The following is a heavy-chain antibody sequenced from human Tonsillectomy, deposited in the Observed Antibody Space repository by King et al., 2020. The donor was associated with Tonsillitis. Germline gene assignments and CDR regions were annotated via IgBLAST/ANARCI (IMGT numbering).Heavy chain of an antibody. D-gene: IGHD3/OR15-3a*01. CDR2: ISYDGSRK. J-gene: IGHJ5*02. CDR3: ARDFGPGIAESGTLDP. V-gene: IGHV3-30*04. CDR1: GFTLSNYA. Sequence: VQLVESGGGVVQPGRSLRLSCEASGFTLSNYAMNWVRQAPGKGLEWVAVISYDGSRKHYADSVKGRFTISRDNSKNTVYLQMNSLRPEDTAVYYCARDFGPGIAESGTLDPWGQGTLVTVSS.